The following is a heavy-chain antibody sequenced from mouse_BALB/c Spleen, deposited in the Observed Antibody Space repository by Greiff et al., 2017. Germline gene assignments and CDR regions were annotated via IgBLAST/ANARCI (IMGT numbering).Heavy chain of an antibody. V-gene: IGHV1-14*01. CDR1: GYTFTSYV. D-gene: IGHD2-10*01. Sequence: VQLQQSGPELVKPGASVKMSCKASGYTFTSYVMHWVKQKPGQGLEWIGYINPYNDGTKYNEKFKGKATLTSDKSSSTAYMELSSLTSEDSAVYYCAKEGAYYGNSFAYWGQGTLVTVSA. J-gene: IGHJ3*01. CDR2: INPYNDGT. CDR3: AKEGAYYGNSFAY.